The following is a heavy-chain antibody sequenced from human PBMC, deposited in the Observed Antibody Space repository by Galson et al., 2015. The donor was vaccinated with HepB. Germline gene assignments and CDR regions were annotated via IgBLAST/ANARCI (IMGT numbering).Heavy chain of an antibody. CDR1: GGTFSSYT. J-gene: IGHJ4*02. CDR3: ARVPGSGWGTFDY. D-gene: IGHD3-10*01. Sequence: SVKVSCKASGGTFSSYTISWVRQAPGQGLEWMGRIIPILGIANYAQKFQGRVTITADKSTSTAYMELSSLRSEDTAVYYCARVPGSGWGTFDYWGQGTLVTVSS. CDR2: IIPILGIA. V-gene: IGHV1-69*02.